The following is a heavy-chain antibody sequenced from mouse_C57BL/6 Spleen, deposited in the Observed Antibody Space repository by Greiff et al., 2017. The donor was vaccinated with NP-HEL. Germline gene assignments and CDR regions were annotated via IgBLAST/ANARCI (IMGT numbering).Heavy chain of an antibody. CDR3: ARYYGSSYEVYFDV. D-gene: IGHD1-1*01. V-gene: IGHV1-69*01. CDR2: IDPSDSYT. Sequence: VQLQQPGAELVMPGASVKLSCKASGYTFTSYWMHWVKQRPGQGLEWIGEIDPSDSYTNYNQKFKGKSTLTVDKSSSTAYMQLSSLTSEDSAVYYCARYYGSSYEVYFDVWGTGTTVTVSS. J-gene: IGHJ1*03. CDR1: GYTFTSYW.